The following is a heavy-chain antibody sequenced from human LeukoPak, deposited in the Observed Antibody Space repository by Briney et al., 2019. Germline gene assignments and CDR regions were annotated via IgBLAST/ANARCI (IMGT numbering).Heavy chain of an antibody. CDR1: GYTFTGYY. CDR2: INPNSGGT. Sequence: GASVKVSCKASGYTFTGYYMHWVRQALGQGLEWMGWINPNSGGTNYAQKFQGRVTMTRDTSISTAYMELSRLRSDDTAVYYCARVTRKWLVLDYFDYWGQGTLVTVSS. V-gene: IGHV1-2*02. D-gene: IGHD6-19*01. J-gene: IGHJ4*02. CDR3: ARVTRKWLVLDYFDY.